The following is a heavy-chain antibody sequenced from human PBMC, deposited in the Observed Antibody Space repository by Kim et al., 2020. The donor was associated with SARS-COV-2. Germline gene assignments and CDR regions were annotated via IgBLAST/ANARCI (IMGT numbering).Heavy chain of an antibody. CDR2: FDPEDGET. Sequence: ASVKVSCKVSGYTLTELSMHWVRQAPGKGLEWMGGFDPEDGETIYAQKFQGRVTMTEDTSTDTAYMELSSLRSEDTAVYYCATDGLELFERAFDIWGQGTMVTVSS. CDR3: ATDGLELFERAFDI. D-gene: IGHD1-7*01. CDR1: GYTLTELS. J-gene: IGHJ3*02. V-gene: IGHV1-24*01.